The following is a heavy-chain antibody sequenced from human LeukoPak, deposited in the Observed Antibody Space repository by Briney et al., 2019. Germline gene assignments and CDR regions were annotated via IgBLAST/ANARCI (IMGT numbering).Heavy chain of an antibody. V-gene: IGHV1-8*03. J-gene: IGHJ3*02. CDR2: MNPNSGNT. Sequence: ASVKVSCKASGCTFTSYDINWVRQATGQGLEWMGWMNPNSGNTGYAQKFQGRVTITRNTSISTAYMELSSLRSEDTAVYYCARPLDCSSTSCQNSDAFDIWGQGTMVTVSS. CDR3: ARPLDCSSTSCQNSDAFDI. D-gene: IGHD2-2*01. CDR1: GCTFTSYD.